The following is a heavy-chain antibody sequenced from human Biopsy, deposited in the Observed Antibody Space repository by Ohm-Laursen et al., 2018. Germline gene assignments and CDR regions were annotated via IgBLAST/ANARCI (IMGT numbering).Heavy chain of an antibody. V-gene: IGHV3-33*01. CDR2: IWYDGNYE. J-gene: IGHJ6*02. D-gene: IGHD3-9*01. CDR1: GFRVTSYG. Sequence: SLRLSCTASGFRVTSYGIPWVRQAPGKGLGGGAAIWYDGNYEKYRDSVRGRFAISRDNSRDTLYLQMNRLRAEDTAVYYCARETSSSWHYYYIGMDVWGRGTTVTVSS. CDR3: ARETSSSWHYYYIGMDV.